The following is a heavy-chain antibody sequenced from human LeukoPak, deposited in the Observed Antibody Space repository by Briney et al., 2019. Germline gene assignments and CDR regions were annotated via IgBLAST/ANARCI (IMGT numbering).Heavy chain of an antibody. Sequence: SETLSLTCTVSGGSISSYYWSWIRQPPGKGLEWIGYIYYSGSTNYNPSLKSRVTISVDTSKNQFSLKLSSVTAADTAVYYCARDSAAGTNSPYFQHWGQGTLVTVSS. CDR2: IYYSGST. CDR1: GGSISSYY. D-gene: IGHD6-13*01. V-gene: IGHV4-59*01. CDR3: ARDSAAGTNSPYFQH. J-gene: IGHJ1*01.